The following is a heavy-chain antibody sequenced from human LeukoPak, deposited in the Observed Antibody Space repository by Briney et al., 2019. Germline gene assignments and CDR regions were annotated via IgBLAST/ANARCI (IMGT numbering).Heavy chain of an antibody. CDR3: ARIDASHYYFDF. CDR1: GFTLSSYW. V-gene: IGHV3-7*01. J-gene: IGHJ4*02. CDR2: IKQDGSEK. Sequence: PGGSLRLSCAASGFTLSSYWMIWVRQAPGKGLEWVANIKQDGSEKYYVDSVKGRFTISRDNSKNSLYLQMNSLRAEDTAVYYRARIDASHYYFDFWGQGTLVTVSS.